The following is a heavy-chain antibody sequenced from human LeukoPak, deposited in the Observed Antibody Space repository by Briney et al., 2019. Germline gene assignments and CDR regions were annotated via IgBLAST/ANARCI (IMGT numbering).Heavy chain of an antibody. CDR2: IYTSGST. V-gene: IGHV4-4*07. J-gene: IGHJ4*02. CDR3: ARVGPMVAATYYFDY. D-gene: IGHD2-15*01. CDR1: GGSISSYY. Sequence: SETLSLTCTVSGGSISSYYWSWIRQPAGKGLEWIGRIYTSGSTNYNPSLKSRVTMSVDTSKNQFSLKLSSVTAADTAVYYCARVGPMVAATYYFDYWGQGTLVTVSS.